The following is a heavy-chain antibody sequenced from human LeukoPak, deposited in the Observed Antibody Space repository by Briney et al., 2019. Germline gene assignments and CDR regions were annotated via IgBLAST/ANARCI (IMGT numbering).Heavy chain of an antibody. CDR1: GFTFSSYA. CDR3: AKDMAQWLRPRGLDY. CDR2: ISGSGGST. J-gene: IGHJ4*02. Sequence: GGSLRLSCAASGFTFSSYAMSWVRQAPGKGLEWVSAISGSGGSTYYADSVKGRFTISRDNSKNTLYLQMNSLRAEDTAVYYCAKDMAQWLRPRGLDYWGQGTLVTVSS. D-gene: IGHD6-19*01. V-gene: IGHV3-23*01.